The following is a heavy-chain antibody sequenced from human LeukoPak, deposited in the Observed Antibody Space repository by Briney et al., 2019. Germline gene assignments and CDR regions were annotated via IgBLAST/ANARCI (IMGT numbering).Heavy chain of an antibody. J-gene: IGHJ4*02. Sequence: ASVKVSCKASGYTFTSYYMHWMRQAPGQGLEWMGIINPSGGSTSYAQKFQGRVTITRDTSTSTVYMELSSLRSEDTAVYYCARDLGTGWLQLLPGFDYWGQGTLVTVSS. V-gene: IGHV1-46*01. D-gene: IGHD5-24*01. CDR2: INPSGGST. CDR3: ARDLGTGWLQLLPGFDY. CDR1: GYTFTSYY.